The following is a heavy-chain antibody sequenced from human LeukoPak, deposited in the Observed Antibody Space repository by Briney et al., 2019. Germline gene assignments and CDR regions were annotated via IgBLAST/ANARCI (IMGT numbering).Heavy chain of an antibody. J-gene: IGHJ4*02. Sequence: PSQTLSLTCTASGGSVSSGGYYWNWIRQHPGKGLGWIGYIYYSGSTYYNPSLKSRVTISVDTSKNQFSLKLRSVTAADTAVYYCASKVYCGGDCYHFDYWGQGTLVTVSS. V-gene: IGHV4-31*03. CDR3: ASKVYCGGDCYHFDY. D-gene: IGHD2-21*02. CDR2: IYYSGST. CDR1: GGSVSSGGYY.